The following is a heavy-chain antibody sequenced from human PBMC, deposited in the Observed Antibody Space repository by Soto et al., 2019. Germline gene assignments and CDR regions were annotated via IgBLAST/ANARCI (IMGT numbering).Heavy chain of an antibody. CDR1: GFTFSSYA. Sequence: EVQLLESGGGFVQPGGSLRLSCAASGFTFSSYAMSWVRLAPGKGLEWFSSIGGSGGTYYADSVKVRFTISRDNSKNMLYLHLNSLRAEDTAMYYCEKWLGWSYYYDSWGQGSLVTVSS. CDR3: EKWLGWSYYYDS. CDR2: IGGSGGT. J-gene: IGHJ4*02. V-gene: IGHV3-23*01. D-gene: IGHD2-15*01.